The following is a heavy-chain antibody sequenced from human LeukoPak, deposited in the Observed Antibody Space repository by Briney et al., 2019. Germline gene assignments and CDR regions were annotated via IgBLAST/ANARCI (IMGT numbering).Heavy chain of an antibody. J-gene: IGHJ3*02. CDR1: GASISSSSYY. D-gene: IGHD5-18*01. V-gene: IGHV4-39*07. Sequence: SETLSLTCTVSGASISSSSYYWGWIRQPPGKGLEWIGSIHYSGSTYYNPSLKSRVTISVDTSKNQFSLKLSSVTAADTAVYYCARDGLWIQNGFDIWGKGTMVTVSS. CDR2: IHYSGST. CDR3: ARDGLWIQNGFDI.